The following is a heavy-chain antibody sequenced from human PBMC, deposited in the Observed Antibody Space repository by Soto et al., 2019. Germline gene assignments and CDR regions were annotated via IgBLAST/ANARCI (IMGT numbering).Heavy chain of an antibody. J-gene: IGHJ6*02. CDR1: GGPYNSFA. CDR2: IIPVFGTA. D-gene: IGHD3-10*01. Sequence: SVKVSCKASGGPYNSFAISWVRQAPGQGLEWIGGIIPVFGTATYAQKFKGRVTITAEESTSTAYMGLSSLTSEDTAVYYCARFLGGAGSYYDGQNYNYYNGMDVWGQGTTVTVSS. CDR3: ARFLGGAGSYYDGQNYNYYNGMDV. V-gene: IGHV1-69*13.